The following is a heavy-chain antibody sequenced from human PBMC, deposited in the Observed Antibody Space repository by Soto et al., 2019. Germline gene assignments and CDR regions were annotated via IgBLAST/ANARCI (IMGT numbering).Heavy chain of an antibody. CDR1: GFSFSSYW. CDR3: AKPLGTGYTSGYVS. Sequence: EVQLVQSGAEVKKPGESLRISCKGSGFSFSSYWIAWVRQMPGKGLEWMGIIYPGDSDTTYSPSFQGQVTISADKSINTAYLQFISLKPSDTAMYYCAKPLGTGYTSGYVSWGQGTLVTVTS. D-gene: IGHD5-18*01. V-gene: IGHV5-51*01. J-gene: IGHJ5*02. CDR2: IYPGDSDT.